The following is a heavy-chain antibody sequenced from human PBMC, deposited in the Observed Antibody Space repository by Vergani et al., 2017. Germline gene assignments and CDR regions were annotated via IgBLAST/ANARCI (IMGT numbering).Heavy chain of an antibody. CDR3: TTLWCSSTSCYKAFDI. CDR1: GFTFSNAW. Sequence: EVQLVESGGGLVKPGGSLRLSCAASGFTFSNAWMSWVRQAPGKGLEWVGRIKSKTDGGTTDYAAPVKGRFTISRDDSKNTLYLQMNSLKTEDTAAYYCTTLWCSSTSCYKAFDIWGQGTMVTVSS. D-gene: IGHD2-2*02. J-gene: IGHJ3*02. V-gene: IGHV3-15*01. CDR2: IKSKTDGGTT.